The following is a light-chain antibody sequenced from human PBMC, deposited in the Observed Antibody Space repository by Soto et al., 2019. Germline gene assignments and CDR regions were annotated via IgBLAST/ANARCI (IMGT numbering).Light chain of an antibody. CDR2: AAS. J-gene: IGKJ3*01. Sequence: DIQMTQSPSSLSASVGDRVSITCRASQSISTSLNWYQLKPGKAPKLIIYAASTLQSGAPPGFSGTGSGTEFTLTINTLQPEDFATYYCQQSYNTPLTFGPGTTVDVK. CDR1: QSISTS. V-gene: IGKV1-39*01. CDR3: QQSYNTPLT.